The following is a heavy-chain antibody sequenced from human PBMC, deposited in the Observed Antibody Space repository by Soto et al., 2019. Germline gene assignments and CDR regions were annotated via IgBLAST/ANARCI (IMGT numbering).Heavy chain of an antibody. V-gene: IGHV3-15*01. CDR1: GFTFSNAW. Sequence: EVQLVESGGGLVKPGGSLRLSCAASGFTFSNAWMSWVRQAPGKGLEWVGRIKSKTDGGTTDYAAPVKGRFTISRDDSKNTLYLQMNSLKTEDTAVYYCTTDCSSTSCRIPGYYYYGMDVWGQGTTVTVSS. CDR3: TTDCSSTSCRIPGYYYYGMDV. D-gene: IGHD2-2*01. J-gene: IGHJ6*02. CDR2: IKSKTDGGTT.